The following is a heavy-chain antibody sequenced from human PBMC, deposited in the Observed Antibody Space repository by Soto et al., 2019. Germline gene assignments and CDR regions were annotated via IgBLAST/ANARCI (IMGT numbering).Heavy chain of an antibody. Sequence: PSETLSLTCTVSGGSISSSSYYWGWIRQPPGKGLEWIGSIYYSGSTYYNPSLKSRVTISVDTSKNQFSLKLSSVTAADTAVYYCATLEWGAAAGTIWFDPWGQGTLVTVS. CDR2: IYYSGST. J-gene: IGHJ5*02. CDR3: ATLEWGAAAGTIWFDP. CDR1: GGSISSSSYY. V-gene: IGHV4-39*01. D-gene: IGHD6-13*01.